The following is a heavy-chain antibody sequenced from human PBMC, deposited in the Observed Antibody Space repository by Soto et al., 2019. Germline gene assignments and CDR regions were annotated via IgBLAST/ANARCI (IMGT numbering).Heavy chain of an antibody. CDR2: ISGSGGST. CDR1: GFTFSSYA. D-gene: IGHD6-19*01. V-gene: IGHV3-23*01. Sequence: PGGSLRLSCAASGFTFSSYAMSWVRQAPGKGLEWVSAISGSGGSTYYADSVKGRFTISRDNSKNTLYLQMNSLRAEDTAAYYCAKLRGWHGGYFDYWGQGTLVTVSS. J-gene: IGHJ4*02. CDR3: AKLRGWHGGYFDY.